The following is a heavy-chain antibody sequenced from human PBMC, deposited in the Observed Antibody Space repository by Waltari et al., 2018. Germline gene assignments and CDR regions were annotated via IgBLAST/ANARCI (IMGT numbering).Heavy chain of an antibody. Sequence: QVQLQQWGAGLLKPSETLSLTCAVYGGSFSGYYWRWIRQPPGKGLEWIGEINHSGSTNYNPSLKSRVTISVDTSKNQFSLKLSSVTAADTAVYYCARRTGGRRYQPPPIDNWFDPWGQGTLVTVSS. CDR1: GGSFSGYY. CDR2: INHSGST. D-gene: IGHD2-2*01. J-gene: IGHJ5*02. V-gene: IGHV4-34*01. CDR3: ARRTGGRRYQPPPIDNWFDP.